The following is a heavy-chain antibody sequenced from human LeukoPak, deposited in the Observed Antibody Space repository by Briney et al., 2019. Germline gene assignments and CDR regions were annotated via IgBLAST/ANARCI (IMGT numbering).Heavy chain of an antibody. CDR1: GFTFSSYW. CDR2: IKQDGSEK. J-gene: IGHJ4*02. V-gene: IGHV3-7*01. D-gene: IGHD6-19*01. Sequence: SGGSLRLSCAASGFTFSSYWMSWVRQAPGKGLEWVANIKQDGSEKYYVDSVKGRFTISRDSAKNSLYLQMNSLRAEDTAVYYCARDYGSGWYYYFDYWGQGTLVTVSS. CDR3: ARDYGSGWYYYFDY.